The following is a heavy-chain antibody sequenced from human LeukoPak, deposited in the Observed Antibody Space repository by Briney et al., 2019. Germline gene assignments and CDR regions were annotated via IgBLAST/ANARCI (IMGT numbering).Heavy chain of an antibody. V-gene: IGHV3-7*03. D-gene: IGHD3-3*01. CDR1: GFIFSNYW. Sequence: GGSLRLSCAASGFIFSNYWMSWVRQAPGKGLEWVANIKQDGSDKYYVDSVKGRFTISRDNSKNTLYLQMNSLRAEDTAVYYCARLDFWSGYFFDYRGQGTLVTVSS. J-gene: IGHJ4*02. CDR2: IKQDGSDK. CDR3: ARLDFWSGYFFDY.